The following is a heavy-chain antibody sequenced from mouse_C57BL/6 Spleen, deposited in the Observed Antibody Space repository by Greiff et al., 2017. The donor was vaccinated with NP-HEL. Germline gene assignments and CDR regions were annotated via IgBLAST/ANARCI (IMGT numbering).Heavy chain of an antibody. V-gene: IGHV1-64*01. CDR1: GYTFTSYW. D-gene: IGHD3-2*02. J-gene: IGHJ4*01. CDR3: ARGSSGYPYAMDY. Sequence: VQLQQSGAELVKPGASVKLSCKASGYTFTSYWMHWVKQRPGQGLEWIGMIHPNSGSTNYNEKFKSKATLTVDKSSSTAYMQLSSLTSEDSAVYDCARGSSGYPYAMDYWGQGTSVTVSS. CDR2: IHPNSGST.